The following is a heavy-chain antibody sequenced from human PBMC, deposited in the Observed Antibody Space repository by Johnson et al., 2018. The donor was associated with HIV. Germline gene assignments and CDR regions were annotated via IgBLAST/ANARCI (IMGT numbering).Heavy chain of an antibody. J-gene: IGHJ3*02. V-gene: IGHV3-30*04. D-gene: IGHD2-8*02. CDR2: ISYDGSNK. Sequence: QVQLVESGGGLERPGGSLRLSCAASDFTFSGSPLHWVRQAPGKGLEWVAVISYDGSNKYYADSVKGRFTISRDNFKNMLYLQMDSLRAEDTAVYYCGRESTGAGTAFDIWGQGTKVTVSS. CDR1: DFTFSGSP. CDR3: GRESTGAGTAFDI.